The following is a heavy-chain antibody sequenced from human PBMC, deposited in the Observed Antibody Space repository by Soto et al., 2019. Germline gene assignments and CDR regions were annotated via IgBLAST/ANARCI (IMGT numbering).Heavy chain of an antibody. CDR1: GYTFTSYG. D-gene: IGHD6-13*01. V-gene: IGHV1-18*01. CDR3: ECSSWFLVNYYYGMDV. CDR2: ISAYNGNT. J-gene: IGHJ6*02. Sequence: QVQLVQSGAEVKKPGASVKVSCKASGYTFTSYGISWVRQAPGQGLEWMGWISAYNGNTNYAQKLQGRVTMTTDTSTSTAYMELRSLRSDDTAVYYCECSSWFLVNYYYGMDVWGQGTTVTVSS.